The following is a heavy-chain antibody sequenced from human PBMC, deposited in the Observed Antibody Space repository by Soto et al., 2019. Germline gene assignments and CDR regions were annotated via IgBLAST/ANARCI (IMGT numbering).Heavy chain of an antibody. CDR2: IYYSGST. CDR3: ARLRHTMVRGWFDP. CDR1: GGSISSYY. Sequence: PSETLSLTCTVSGGSISSYYWSWIRQPPGKGLEWIGYIYYSGSTNYNPSLKGRVTISVDTSKNQFPLKLSSVTAADTAVYYCARLRHTMVRGWFDPWGQGTLVTVSS. D-gene: IGHD3-10*01. J-gene: IGHJ5*02. V-gene: IGHV4-59*01.